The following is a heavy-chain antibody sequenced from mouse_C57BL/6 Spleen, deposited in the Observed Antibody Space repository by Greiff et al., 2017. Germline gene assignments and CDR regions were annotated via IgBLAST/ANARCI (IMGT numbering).Heavy chain of an antibody. V-gene: IGHV1-50*01. Sequence: QVQLKQPGAELVKPGASVKLSCKASGYTFTSYWMQWVKQRPGQGLEWIGEIDPSDSYTNYNQKFKGKATLTVDTSSSTAYMQLSSLTSEDSAVYYCASFEAMDYWGQGTSVTVSS. CDR2: IDPSDSYT. J-gene: IGHJ4*01. CDR1: GYTFTSYW. CDR3: ASFEAMDY.